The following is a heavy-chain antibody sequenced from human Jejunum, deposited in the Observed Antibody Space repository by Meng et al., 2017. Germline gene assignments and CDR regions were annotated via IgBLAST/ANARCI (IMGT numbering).Heavy chain of an antibody. Sequence: QVQLQESGPGLVRPSETLSLICPVSGGSVGRAGYQWGWIRQPPGRGLEWIGYANTNYNPSLKRRVTISLDTSRNLFSPSLTSVTAADTAVYYCARDSMGSLDYWGQGILVTVSS. V-gene: IGHV4-61*08. D-gene: IGHD1-26*01. CDR3: ARDSMGSLDY. CDR2: ANT. CDR1: GGSVGRAGYQ. J-gene: IGHJ4*02.